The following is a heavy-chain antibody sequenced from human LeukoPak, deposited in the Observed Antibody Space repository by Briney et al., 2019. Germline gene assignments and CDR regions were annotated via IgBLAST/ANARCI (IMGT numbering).Heavy chain of an antibody. CDR2: IYSGGST. J-gene: IGHJ4*02. CDR3: ASSVGSISYDY. V-gene: IGHV3-66*01. Sequence: GGSLRLSCAASGFTVSSNYMSWVRQAPGKGLEWVSVIYSGGSTYYADSVKGRFTISRDNSKNTLYLQMNSLRAEDTAVYYCASSVGSISYDYWGQGTLVTVSS. CDR1: GFTVSSNY. D-gene: IGHD2-15*01.